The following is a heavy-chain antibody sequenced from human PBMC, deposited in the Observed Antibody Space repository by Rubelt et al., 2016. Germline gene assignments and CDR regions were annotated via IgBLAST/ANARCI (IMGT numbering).Heavy chain of an antibody. CDR2: FYYGGST. CDR3: ARNNFYSSGWYYHWFDP. Sequence: QLQLQESGPGLVKPSETLSLTCTVSGGSISSSSYYWGWIRQPPGKGLEWIGSFYYGGSTYYNPSLKGRVPISVDTCTNQFSRKLSSVTAAETAVYYCARNNFYSSGWYYHWFDPWGQGTLVTVSS. D-gene: IGHD6-19*01. J-gene: IGHJ5*02. CDR1: GGSISSSSYY. V-gene: IGHV4-39*07.